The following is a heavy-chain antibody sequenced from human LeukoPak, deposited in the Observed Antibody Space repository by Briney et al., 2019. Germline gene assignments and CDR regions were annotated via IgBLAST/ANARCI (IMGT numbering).Heavy chain of an antibody. D-gene: IGHD2-2*01. CDR2: IYYSGST. V-gene: IGHV4-39*07. CDR3: ARDGEGPASGYYGMDV. CDR1: GGSISSSSYY. J-gene: IGHJ6*02. Sequence: SETLSLTCTVSGGSISSSSYYWGWIRQPPGKGLEWIGSIYYSGSTYYNPSLKSRVTISVDTSKNQFSLKLSSVTAADTAVYYCARDGEGPASGYYGMDVWGQGTTVTVSS.